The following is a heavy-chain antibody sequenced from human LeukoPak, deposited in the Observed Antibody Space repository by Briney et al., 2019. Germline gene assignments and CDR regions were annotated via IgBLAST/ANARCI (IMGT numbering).Heavy chain of an antibody. D-gene: IGHD2-21*01. V-gene: IGHV3-43*01. CDR1: GFTFDDYT. CDR2: ISWDGGST. Sequence: GGSLRLSCAASGFTFDDYTMQWVRQAPGKGLEWVSLISWDGGSTYYADSVKGRFTISRDNSKNSLYLQMNSLRTEDTALYYCAKATTRKVVVIAIFDYWGQGTLVTVSS. J-gene: IGHJ4*02. CDR3: AKATTRKVVVIAIFDY.